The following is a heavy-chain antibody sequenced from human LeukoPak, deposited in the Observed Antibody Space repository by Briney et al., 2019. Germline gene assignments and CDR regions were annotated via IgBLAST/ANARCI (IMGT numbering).Heavy chain of an antibody. CDR3: ARIGSGWYWEY. CDR1: GFTFSSYW. J-gene: IGHJ4*02. D-gene: IGHD6-19*01. CDR2: ISSSSSTI. V-gene: IGHV3-48*01. Sequence: GGSLRLSCAASGFTFSSYWMNWVRRAPGKGLEWVSYISSSSSTIYYADSVKGRFTISRDNAKNSLYLQMNSLRAEDTAVYYCARIGSGWYWEYWGQGALVTVSS.